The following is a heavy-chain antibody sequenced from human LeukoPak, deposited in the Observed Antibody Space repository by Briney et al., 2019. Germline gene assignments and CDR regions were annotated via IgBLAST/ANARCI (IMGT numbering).Heavy chain of an antibody. CDR1: GYTFTGYY. V-gene: IGHV1-2*02. D-gene: IGHD2-21*02. Sequence: PSVTVSCKASGYTFTGYYMHWVRHAPGQGLEWMGWINSNIDGTNYAQKFQGRVAMTRDTSISTAYMELSRLRSDDTAVYYCARVGLRGLGYWGQGTLVTVSS. CDR2: INSNIDGT. J-gene: IGHJ4*02. CDR3: ARVGLRGLGY.